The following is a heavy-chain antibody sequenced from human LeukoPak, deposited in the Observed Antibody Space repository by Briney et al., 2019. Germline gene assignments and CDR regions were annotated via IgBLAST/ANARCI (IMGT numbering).Heavy chain of an antibody. CDR1: GFSFSSYW. CDR2: IGSDGSTT. CDR3: ARERSGSSGYYSAIDS. J-gene: IGHJ4*02. Sequence: GGSLRLSCVACGFSFSSYWMHWVRQPPGNGLMWVSRIGSDGSTTTYADSVKGRFTISRDNAKNTLYLQMNSLRAEETAVYYCARERSGSSGYYSAIDSWGQGTLVTVSS. V-gene: IGHV3-74*01. D-gene: IGHD3-22*01.